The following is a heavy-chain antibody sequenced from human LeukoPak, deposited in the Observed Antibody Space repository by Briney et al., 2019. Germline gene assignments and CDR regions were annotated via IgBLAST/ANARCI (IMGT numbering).Heavy chain of an antibody. Sequence: GGSLRLSCVASGFFFSNFWMTWVRQAPGKGLEWVANIKQDGSETHYADSVKGRFTISRDNAENSLYLQMNSLRVEDTAVYYCVRGPHTIMVTEWGQGTLVTVSS. J-gene: IGHJ4*02. V-gene: IGHV3-7*03. CDR1: GFFFSNFW. CDR2: IKQDGSET. D-gene: IGHD5-18*01. CDR3: VRGPHTIMVTE.